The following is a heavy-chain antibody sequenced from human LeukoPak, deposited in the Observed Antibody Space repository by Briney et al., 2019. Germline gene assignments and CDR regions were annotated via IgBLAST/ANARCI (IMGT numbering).Heavy chain of an antibody. J-gene: IGHJ5*02. Sequence: GASVKVSCKASGGTFSSYAISGVRQAPGQGLEWMGGIIPIFGTANYAQKFQGRVTITTDESTSTAYMELSSPRSEDTAVYYCARADEVENWFDPWGQGTLVTVSS. V-gene: IGHV1-69*05. CDR2: IIPIFGTA. D-gene: IGHD1-1*01. CDR1: GGTFSSYA. CDR3: ARADEVENWFDP.